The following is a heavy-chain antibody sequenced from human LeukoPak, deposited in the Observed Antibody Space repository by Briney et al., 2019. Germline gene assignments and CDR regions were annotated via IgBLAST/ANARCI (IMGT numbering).Heavy chain of an antibody. CDR1: GFTFGSYA. J-gene: IGHJ3*02. CDR2: ISYDGSDK. V-gene: IGHV3-30-3*01. Sequence: GRSLRLSCAASGFTFGSYAMHWVRQAPGKGLEWVAVISYDGSDKYYADSVKGRFTISRDNSKNTLYLQMNSLRAEDTAVYYCARGDYGDYPDAFDIWGQGTMVTVSS. CDR3: ARGDYGDYPDAFDI. D-gene: IGHD4-17*01.